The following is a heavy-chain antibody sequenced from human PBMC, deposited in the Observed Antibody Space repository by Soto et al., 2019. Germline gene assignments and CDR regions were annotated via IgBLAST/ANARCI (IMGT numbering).Heavy chain of an antibody. CDR3: TRAAHYSSPFRWFDP. D-gene: IGHD6-13*01. CDR2: IYYSGST. J-gene: IGHJ5*02. CDR1: GGSISSGGYY. Sequence: QVQLQESGPGLVKPSQTLSLTCTVSGGSISSGGYYWSWLRQHPGKGLEWIGYIYYSGSTYYNPSLKSRVTISVDTSKNQFSLNLSSVTAADTAVYYCTRAAHYSSPFRWFDPWGQGTLVTVSS. V-gene: IGHV4-31*03.